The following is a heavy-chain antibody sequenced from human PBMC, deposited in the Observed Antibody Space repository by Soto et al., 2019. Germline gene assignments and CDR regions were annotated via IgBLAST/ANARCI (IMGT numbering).Heavy chain of an antibody. D-gene: IGHD3-22*01. CDR3: AKDRLDSSGYYSKLVVDY. CDR1: GFTFSSYA. V-gene: IGHV3-23*01. Sequence: PGGSLRLSCAASGFTFSSYAMSWVRQAPGKGLEWVSAISGSGGSTYYADSVKGRFTISRDNSKNTLYLQMNSLRAEDTAVYYCAKDRLDSSGYYSKLVVDYWGQGTLVTVSS. J-gene: IGHJ4*02. CDR2: ISGSGGST.